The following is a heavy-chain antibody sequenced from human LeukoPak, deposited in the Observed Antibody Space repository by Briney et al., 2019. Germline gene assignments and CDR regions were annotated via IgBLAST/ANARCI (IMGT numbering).Heavy chain of an antibody. CDR1: GFTFSRYG. CDR2: ISGSGGST. Sequence: GGSLRLSCAASGFTFSRYGMSWVRQAPGKGLEWVSAISGSGGSTYYADSVEGRFTISRDNSKNTLYLQMNSLRAEDTAVYYCARGKYSSGQIDYWGQGTLVTVSS. CDR3: ARGKYSSGQIDY. D-gene: IGHD6-19*01. J-gene: IGHJ4*02. V-gene: IGHV3-23*01.